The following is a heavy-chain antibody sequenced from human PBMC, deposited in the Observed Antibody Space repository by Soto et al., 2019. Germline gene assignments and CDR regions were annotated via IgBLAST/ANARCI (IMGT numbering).Heavy chain of an antibody. J-gene: IGHJ5*02. Sequence: ASVKVSCKASGYTFTVYYMHWVLQAPGQGLEWMGWINPNSGGTNYAQKLQGWVTMTRDTSISTAYMELTRLRSDDTAVYYCARDLGTLAAAGNAVYLCGQGTLVIVSS. CDR2: INPNSGGT. D-gene: IGHD6-13*01. CDR1: GYTFTVYY. CDR3: ARDLGTLAAAGNAVYL. V-gene: IGHV1-2*04.